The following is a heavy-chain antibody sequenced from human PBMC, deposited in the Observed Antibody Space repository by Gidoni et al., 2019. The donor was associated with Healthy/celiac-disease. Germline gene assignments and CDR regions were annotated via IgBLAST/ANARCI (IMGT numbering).Heavy chain of an antibody. CDR3: ARDSLYCSSTSCYFRAYYYYGMDV. V-gene: IGHV1-46*01. CDR1: GYTFTSYY. D-gene: IGHD2-2*01. J-gene: IGHJ6*02. Sequence: QVQLVQSGAAVKKPGASVKVSCKPSGYTFTSYYLHCVRHAPGQGLEWMGIINPRGGSTSYAQKFQGRVTMTRDTSTSTVDMERSSLRSEDTAVYYCARDSLYCSSTSCYFRAYYYYGMDVWGQGTTVTVSS. CDR2: INPRGGST.